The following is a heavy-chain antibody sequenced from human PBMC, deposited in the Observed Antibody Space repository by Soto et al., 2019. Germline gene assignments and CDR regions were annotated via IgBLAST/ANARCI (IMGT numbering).Heavy chain of an antibody. CDR1: GFTFSSYA. CDR3: AKDLPGGYSYGYSSGMDV. V-gene: IGHV3-23*01. J-gene: IGHJ6*02. D-gene: IGHD5-18*01. CDR2: ISGSGGST. Sequence: EVQLLESGGGLVQPGGSLRLSCAASGFTFSSYAMSWVRQAPGKGLEWVSAISGSGGSTYYADSVKGRFTISRDNSKNTLYLQRNSLRAEDTAVYYCAKDLPGGYSYGYSSGMDVWGQGTTVTVSS.